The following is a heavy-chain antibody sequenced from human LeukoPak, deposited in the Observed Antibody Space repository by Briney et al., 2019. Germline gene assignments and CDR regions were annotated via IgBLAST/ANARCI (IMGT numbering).Heavy chain of an antibody. V-gene: IGHV3-74*01. J-gene: IGHJ4*02. CDR1: GFTFSSYR. D-gene: IGHD5-18*01. Sequence: GGSLRLSCAASGFTFSSYRMHWVRQAPGKGLVRVSRINSDGSSTSYADSVKGRFTISRDNAKNTLYLQMNSLRAEDTAVYYCARGYSYGYRIDYWGQGTLVTVSS. CDR2: INSDGSST. CDR3: ARGYSYGYRIDY.